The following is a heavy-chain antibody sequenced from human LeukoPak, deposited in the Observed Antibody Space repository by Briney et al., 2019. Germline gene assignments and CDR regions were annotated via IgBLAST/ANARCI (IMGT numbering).Heavy chain of an antibody. CDR3: ARGRRGLTPSIAARRGFDY. Sequence: PSETLSLTCAVYGGSFSGYYWSWIRQPPGKGLEWIGEINHSGSTNYNPSLKSRVTISVDTSKNQFSLKLSSLTAADTAVYYCARGRRGLTPSIAARRGFDYWGQGTLVTVSS. CDR2: INHSGST. D-gene: IGHD6-6*01. J-gene: IGHJ4*02. CDR1: GGSFSGYY. V-gene: IGHV4-34*01.